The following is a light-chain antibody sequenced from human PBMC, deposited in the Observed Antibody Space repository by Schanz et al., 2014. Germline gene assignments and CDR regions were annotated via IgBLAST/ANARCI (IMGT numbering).Light chain of an antibody. J-gene: IGLJ3*02. CDR1: SSDVGGYNY. Sequence: QSVLTQPASVSGSPGQSITISCTGTSSDVGGYNYVSWYQQHPGKAPKLMIYDVTTRPSGVSNRFSGSKSGNTASLTISGLQAEDEADYYCSSNVGSNNFQFGGGTKLTVL. V-gene: IGLV2-14*01. CDR2: DVT. CDR3: SSNVGSNNFQ.